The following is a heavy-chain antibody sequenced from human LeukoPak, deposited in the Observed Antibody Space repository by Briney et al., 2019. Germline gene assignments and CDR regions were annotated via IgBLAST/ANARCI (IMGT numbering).Heavy chain of an antibody. CDR1: GGSISSYY. V-gene: IGHV4-59*08. D-gene: IGHD1-26*01. J-gene: IGHJ6*02. CDR2: IFHTGST. Sequence: SETLSLTCTVSGGSISSYYWSWIRQPAGKGLEWIGYIFHTGSTNYNPSLKSRLTISVDTSRNQFSLRLSSVTAADTAVYYCARHQHAGREHYYGIDGWGQGTTVSVSS. CDR3: ARHQHAGREHYYGIDG.